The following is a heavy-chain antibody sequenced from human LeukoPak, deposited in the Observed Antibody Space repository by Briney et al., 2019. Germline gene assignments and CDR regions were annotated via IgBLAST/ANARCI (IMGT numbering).Heavy chain of an antibody. V-gene: IGHV3-23*01. CDR3: AKVRSSRKGAFDI. CDR1: GFTVSSNE. J-gene: IGHJ3*02. D-gene: IGHD6-13*01. Sequence: GGSLRLSCAASGFTVSSNEMSWVRQAPGKGLEWVSAISGSGGSTYYADSVKGRFTISRDNSKNTLYLQMNSLRAEDTAVYYCAKVRSSRKGAFDIWGQGTMVTVSS. CDR2: ISGSGGST.